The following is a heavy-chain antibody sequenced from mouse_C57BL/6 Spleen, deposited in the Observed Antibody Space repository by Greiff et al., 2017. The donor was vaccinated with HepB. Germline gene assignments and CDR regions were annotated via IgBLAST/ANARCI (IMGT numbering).Heavy chain of an antibody. J-gene: IGHJ4*01. CDR1: GFTFSDYY. Sequence: EVQLVESGGGLVQPGGSLKLSCAASGFTFSDYYMYWVRQTPEKRLEWVAYISNGGGSTYYPDTVKGRFTISRDNAKNTLYLQMSRLKSEDTAMYYCARQVPTVVAARAMDYWGQGTSVTVSS. CDR2: ISNGGGST. CDR3: ARQVPTVVAARAMDY. D-gene: IGHD1-1*01. V-gene: IGHV5-12*01.